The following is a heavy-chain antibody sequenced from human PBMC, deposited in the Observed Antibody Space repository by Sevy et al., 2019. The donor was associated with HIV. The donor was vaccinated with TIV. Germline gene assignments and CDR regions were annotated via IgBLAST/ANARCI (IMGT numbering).Heavy chain of an antibody. CDR1: GFTFSSYS. Sequence: GGSLRLSCAASGFTFSSYSMNWVRQAPGKGLEWVSSISGISNYIYYADSVKGRFTISRDNAKSSLYLQMNSLRAEDTAVYYCARTGCSITSCLTDEAFDIWGQGTLVTVSS. CDR2: ISGISNYI. V-gene: IGHV3-21*06. J-gene: IGHJ3*02. CDR3: ARTGCSITSCLTDEAFDI. D-gene: IGHD2-2*01.